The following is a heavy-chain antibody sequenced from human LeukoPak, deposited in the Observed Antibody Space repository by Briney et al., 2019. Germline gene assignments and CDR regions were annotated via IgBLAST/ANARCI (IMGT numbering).Heavy chain of an antibody. CDR2: INPSGGST. CDR1: GYTFTSYY. J-gene: IGHJ4*02. D-gene: IGHD5-12*01. Sequence: ASVKVSCKASGYTFTSYYMHWVRQAPGQGLEWMGIINPSGGSTSYAQKFQGRVTMTRDMSTSTAYMELGSLRSDDTAVYYCARTSHYVDIAATIPYGIYYFDYWGQGTLVTVSS. V-gene: IGHV1-46*01. CDR3: ARTSHYVDIAATIPYGIYYFDY.